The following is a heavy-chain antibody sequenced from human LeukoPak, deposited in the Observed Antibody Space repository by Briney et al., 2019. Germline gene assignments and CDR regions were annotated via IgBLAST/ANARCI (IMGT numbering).Heavy chain of an antibody. V-gene: IGHV1-46*01. J-gene: IGHJ5*02. CDR2: INPSGGST. D-gene: IGHD6-13*01. Sequence: ASVKVSCKASGYTFTSYYMHWVRQAPGQGLEWMGIINPSGGSTSYAQKFQGRVTMTTDTSTSTAYMELRSLRSDDTAVYYCARVIAAIPQNWFDPWGQGTLVTVSS. CDR3: ARVIAAIPQNWFDP. CDR1: GYTFTSYY.